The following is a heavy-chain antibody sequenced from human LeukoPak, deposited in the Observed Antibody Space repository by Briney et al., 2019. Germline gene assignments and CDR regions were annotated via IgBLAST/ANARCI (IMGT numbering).Heavy chain of an antibody. D-gene: IGHD3-22*01. Sequence: PGPSLRLSCAASGFTFSNYAITWVRQAPGKGLEWVSSISGSGGSTYYPASVKGRFPISRDNYKNTLYLQMNTLRAEDTAVYYCAKDLRESVVVRSFDYWGQGTLVTVSS. V-gene: IGHV3-23*01. CDR1: GFTFSNYA. CDR3: AKDLRESVVVRSFDY. J-gene: IGHJ4*02. CDR2: ISGSGGST.